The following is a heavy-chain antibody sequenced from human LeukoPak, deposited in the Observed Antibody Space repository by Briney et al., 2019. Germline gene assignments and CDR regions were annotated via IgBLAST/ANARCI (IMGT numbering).Heavy chain of an antibody. CDR2: IKFDGTT. D-gene: IGHD6-13*01. CDR3: ARSSSWFDADAFDI. J-gene: IGHJ3*02. CDR1: GFTFSDYG. V-gene: IGHV3-30*02. Sequence: PGGSLRLSCAASGFTFSDYGMHWVRQAPGKGLEWVTFIKFDGTTYYADSVRGRFTISKDNSKNTLYLQMNSLRAEDTAVYYCARSSSWFDADAFDIWGQGTMVTVSS.